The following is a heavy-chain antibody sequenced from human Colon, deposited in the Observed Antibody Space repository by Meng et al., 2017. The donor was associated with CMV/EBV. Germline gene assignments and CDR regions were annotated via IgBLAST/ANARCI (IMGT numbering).Heavy chain of an antibody. Sequence: QVQLQESGPGLVKPSETLSLTCTVSGVSISTHYWSWIRQSPGKGLEWIGSIHYSGSVDYNPSLRNRLIMSVDTSNNQFSLKLNSVTTADTAVYYCTERGVAYWGQGILVTVSS. V-gene: IGHV4-59*11. CDR1: GVSISTHY. CDR2: IHYSGSV. J-gene: IGHJ4*02. CDR3: TERGVAY. D-gene: IGHD3-10*01.